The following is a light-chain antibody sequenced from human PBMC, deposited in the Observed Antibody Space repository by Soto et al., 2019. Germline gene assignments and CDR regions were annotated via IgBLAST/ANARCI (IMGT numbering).Light chain of an antibody. CDR1: SGHITYA. CDR3: QTWDTDFHWV. V-gene: IGLV4-69*01. CDR2: LHSDGTH. Sequence: QTVVTQPPSASASLGVSVKLTCTLSSGHITYAITWLQHQPEKGPRFLMRLHSDGTHYRGDGIPDRFSGSSSGAERYLTISSLQSEDEADYYCQTWDTDFHWVFGGGTKVTVL. J-gene: IGLJ3*02.